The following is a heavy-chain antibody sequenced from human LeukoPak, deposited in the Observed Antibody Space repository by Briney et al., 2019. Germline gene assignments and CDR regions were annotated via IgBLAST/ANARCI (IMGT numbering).Heavy chain of an antibody. CDR2: ISAYNGNT. D-gene: IGHD3-3*01. Sequence: VSVKVSCKASGYTFTSYGISWVRQAPGQGLEWMGWISAYNGNTNYAQKLQGRVTMTTDTSTSTAYMELRSLRSDDTAVYYCARWRGFLEWLLAGGAYYYYMDVWGKGTTVTVSS. V-gene: IGHV1-18*01. CDR1: GYTFTSYG. J-gene: IGHJ6*03. CDR3: ARWRGFLEWLLAGGAYYYYMDV.